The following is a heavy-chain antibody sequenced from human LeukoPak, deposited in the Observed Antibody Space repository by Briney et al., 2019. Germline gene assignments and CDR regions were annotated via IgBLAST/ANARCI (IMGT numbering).Heavy chain of an antibody. D-gene: IGHD3-10*01. CDR3: AKILAYYYGSGSDLDY. Sequence: GGSLRLSCAASGFTFSSYGMHWVRQAPGKGLEWVSAISGSGGSTYYADSVKGRFTISRDNSKNTLYLQMNSLRAEDAAVYYCAKILAYYYGSGSDLDYWGQGTLVTVSS. CDR1: GFTFSSYG. CDR2: ISGSGGST. J-gene: IGHJ4*02. V-gene: IGHV3-23*01.